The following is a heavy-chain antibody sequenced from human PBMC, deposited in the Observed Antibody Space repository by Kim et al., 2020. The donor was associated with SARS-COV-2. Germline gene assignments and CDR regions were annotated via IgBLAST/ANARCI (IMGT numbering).Heavy chain of an antibody. D-gene: IGHD4-4*01. Sequence: TKYSQKFQGRVTISRDTSANTAYMGLRSLRIEDTAFYYCARDMNPTVYDYWGQGTLVTVSS. V-gene: IGHV1-3*01. CDR3: ARDMNPTVYDY. CDR2: T. J-gene: IGHJ4*02.